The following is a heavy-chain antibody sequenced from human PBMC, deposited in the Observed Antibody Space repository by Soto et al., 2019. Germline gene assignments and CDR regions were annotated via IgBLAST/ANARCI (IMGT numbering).Heavy chain of an antibody. V-gene: IGHV4-4*02. J-gene: IGHJ4*02. CDR3: ARLVYDTRLNYMYFDF. Sequence: SETLSLTCAVSGVSISSGNWWTWVRQSPQRGLEYIGEIFHDGTANYYPSFERRVAISVDTSKNQFPLKLTSVTAADTAIYFCARLVYDTRLNYMYFDFWGQGTLVTVSS. D-gene: IGHD3-10*01. CDR2: IFHDGTA. CDR1: GVSISSGNW.